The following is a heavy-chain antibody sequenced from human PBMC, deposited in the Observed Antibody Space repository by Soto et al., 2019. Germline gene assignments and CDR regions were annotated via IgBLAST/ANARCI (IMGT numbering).Heavy chain of an antibody. Sequence: QITLKESGPTLVKPTQTLRLTCTFSGFSLSTSGVGVGWIRQPPGKALEWLAFIYWDDDKRYSPSLKSGLTIAKDTSKNQVVVTMTNMDPVDTATYYCVHGAVRHSGNYYYYFDYWGQGTLVTVSS. CDR1: GFSLSTSGVG. J-gene: IGHJ4*02. CDR2: IYWDDDK. V-gene: IGHV2-5*02. CDR3: VHGAVRHSGNYYYYFDY. D-gene: IGHD1-26*01.